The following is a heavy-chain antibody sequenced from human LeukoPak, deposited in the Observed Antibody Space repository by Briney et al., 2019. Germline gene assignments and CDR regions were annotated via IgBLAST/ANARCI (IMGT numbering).Heavy chain of an antibody. CDR1: GGSISSGGYS. J-gene: IGHJ6*03. Sequence: SETLSLTCAVSGGSISSGGYSWSWIRQPPGKGLEWIGYIYYSGSTYYNPSLKSRVTISVDTSKNQFSLKLSSVTAADTAVYYCARGLRRGIVVVPAATGGYYMDVWGKGTTVTVSS. CDR2: IYYSGST. D-gene: IGHD2-2*01. V-gene: IGHV4-30-4*07. CDR3: ARGLRRGIVVVPAATGGYYMDV.